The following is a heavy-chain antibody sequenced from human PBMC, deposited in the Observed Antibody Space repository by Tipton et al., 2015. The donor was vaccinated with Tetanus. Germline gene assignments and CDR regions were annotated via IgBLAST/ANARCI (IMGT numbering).Heavy chain of an antibody. V-gene: IGHV1-2*02. CDR1: GYTFTGYY. J-gene: IGHJ6*02. D-gene: IGHD3-22*01. Sequence: QLVQSGAEVKKPGASVKVSCKASGYTFTGYYIYWVRQAPGQGLEWMGWIDPNSGGTAYEQKFQGRVTMTRDTSISTAYMELRSLRSDDTAVYYCARDRGDYIYYGMDVWGPGTTVTVS. CDR2: IDPNSGGT. CDR3: ARDRGDYIYYGMDV.